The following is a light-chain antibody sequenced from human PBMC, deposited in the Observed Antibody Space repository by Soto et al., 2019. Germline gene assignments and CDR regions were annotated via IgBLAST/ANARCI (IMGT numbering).Light chain of an antibody. V-gene: IGKV1-5*01. CDR1: QSISSW. J-gene: IGKJ1*01. CDR3: QQYNSYSST. Sequence: GDRDTITCRASQSISSWLAWYQQKPGKAPKLLIYDASSLESGVPSRFSGSGSGTEFTLTISSLQPDDFATYYCQQYNSYSSTFGQGTKVDI. CDR2: DAS.